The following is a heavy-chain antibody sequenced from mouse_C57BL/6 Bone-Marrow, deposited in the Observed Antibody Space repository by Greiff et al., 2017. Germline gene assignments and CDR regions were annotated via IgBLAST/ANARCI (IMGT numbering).Heavy chain of an antibody. V-gene: IGHV5-15*01. J-gene: IGHJ1*03. D-gene: IGHD1-1*01. CDR1: GFTFSDYG. CDR3: ARHGYYGSTWYFDV. CDR2: ISNLAYSI. Sequence: EVQRVESGGGLVQPGGSLKLSCAASGFTFSDYGMAWVRQAPRKGPEWVAFISNLAYSIYYADTVTGRFTISRENAKNTLYLEMSSLRSEDTAMYYCARHGYYGSTWYFDVWGTGTTVTVSS.